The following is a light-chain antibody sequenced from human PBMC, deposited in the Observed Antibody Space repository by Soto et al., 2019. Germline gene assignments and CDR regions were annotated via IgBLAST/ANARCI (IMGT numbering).Light chain of an antibody. V-gene: IGKV3-20*01. CDR1: QPVSSNY. J-gene: IGKJ1*01. CDR3: QQYGTSLRT. Sequence: PGERATLSCRASQPVSSNYLAWYQHKPGQAPRLLIYGASSRATGIPDRFSGSGSGTDFTLTISRLEPEDFAVYHCQQYGTSLRTFGQGTVVDIK. CDR2: GAS.